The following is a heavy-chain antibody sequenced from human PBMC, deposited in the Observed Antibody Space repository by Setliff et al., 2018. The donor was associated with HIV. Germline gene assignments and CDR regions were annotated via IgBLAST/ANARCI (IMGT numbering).Heavy chain of an antibody. CDR3: ARVYDSTGYYFDF. V-gene: IGHV4-4*02. CDR1: GGSISSSNW. Sequence: SETLSLTCAVSGGSISSSNWWSWVRQSPGKGLEWIGEIFHSGNTNYNPSLRSRVTMSIDKSKKQFSLKVTSVTAADTAVYYCARVYDSTGYYFDFWGQGTLVTVS. CDR2: IFHSGNT. D-gene: IGHD3-22*01. J-gene: IGHJ4*02.